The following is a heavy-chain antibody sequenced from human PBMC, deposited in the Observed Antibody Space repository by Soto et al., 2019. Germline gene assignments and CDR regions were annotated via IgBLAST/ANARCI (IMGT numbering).Heavy chain of an antibody. CDR2: ISYSGNT. Sequence: SETLSLTCIISGDSTSNYYWSWIRQSPGKGLEWIGYISYSGNTNYNPSLKSRVTISVDTSKDQRSQKVPSVTAADTAMYYWACLRGKRGSPIDCWGRGTQVAVSS. D-gene: IGHD2-15*01. CDR1: GDSTSNYY. V-gene: IGHV4-59*01. J-gene: IGHJ4*02. CDR3: ACLRGKRGSPIDC.